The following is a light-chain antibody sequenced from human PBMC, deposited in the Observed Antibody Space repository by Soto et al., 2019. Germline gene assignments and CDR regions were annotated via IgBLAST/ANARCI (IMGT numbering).Light chain of an antibody. CDR2: DAS. J-gene: IGKJ1*01. Sequence: EIVMTQSPATLSVSPGERATLSCRASQSVNSNLAWYQQKLGQAPRVLIFDASQRATGIPARFRGSGSGTDFTLSISSLEPEDFAVYYCQQRTDRPPWTFGQGTKVDIK. V-gene: IGKV3-11*01. CDR1: QSVNSN. CDR3: QQRTDRPPWT.